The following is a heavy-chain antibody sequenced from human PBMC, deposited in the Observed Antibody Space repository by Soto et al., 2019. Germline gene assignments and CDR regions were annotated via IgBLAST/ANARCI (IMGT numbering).Heavy chain of an antibody. J-gene: IGHJ4*02. CDR1: GGTFSTYA. Sequence: QVQLVQSGAEVKQPGSSVKVSCKTSGGTFSTYAIYWVRQAPGQGLEWMGAIILLYGTADYAQKFQGRVTITADASTRTAYRELSSLRSEDTGVYYCARPKGSYSSGYYYFDYWGQGTVVTVSS. CDR3: ARPKGSYSSGYYYFDY. CDR2: IILLYGTA. D-gene: IGHD6-19*01. V-gene: IGHV1-69*01.